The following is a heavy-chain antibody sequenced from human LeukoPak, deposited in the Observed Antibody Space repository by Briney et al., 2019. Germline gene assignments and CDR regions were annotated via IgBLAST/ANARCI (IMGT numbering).Heavy chain of an antibody. CDR1: GFSFNTYG. CDR2: IRYDGSNR. CDR3: AKDSRANYDFYYYMDV. J-gene: IGHJ6*03. Sequence: GGSLRLSCAASGFSFNTYGIHWVRQAPGKGLEWVAFIRYDGSNRYYADSVKGRFTISRDNSKNTLYLQMNSLRAEDTAVYYCAKDSRANYDFYYYMDVWGKGTTVTVSS. V-gene: IGHV3-30*02. D-gene: IGHD4/OR15-4a*01.